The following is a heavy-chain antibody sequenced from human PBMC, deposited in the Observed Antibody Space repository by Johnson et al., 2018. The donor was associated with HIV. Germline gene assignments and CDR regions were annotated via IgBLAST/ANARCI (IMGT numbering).Heavy chain of an antibody. Sequence: MMLVESGGSVIRPGGSLRLSCVGTGFTFENYGMSWVRQAPGKGLQWVSGINWNGDTTTYADSVRGRFTISRDNGKNSLSLQMNTLRADDTGVYFCARGREDAWGQGTMVTVSS. J-gene: IGHJ3*01. CDR3: ARGREDA. V-gene: IGHV3-20*04. CDR1: GFTFENYG. CDR2: INWNGDTT. D-gene: IGHD1-26*01.